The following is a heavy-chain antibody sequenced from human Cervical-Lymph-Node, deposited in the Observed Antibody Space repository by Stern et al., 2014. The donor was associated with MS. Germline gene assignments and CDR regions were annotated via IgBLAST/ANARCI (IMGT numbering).Heavy chain of an antibody. CDR3: ARGELLLGLGYFQH. CDR2: INTNTGNQ. D-gene: IGHD2-15*01. J-gene: IGHJ1*01. CDR1: GYTFTSYA. Sequence: QVQLVQSGSELKTPGASVKVSCKASGYTFTSYAMNWVRQAPGQGLEWMGWINTNTGNQAYAQGFTGRFVFSLDTSVSTAYLQISSLKAEDTAVYYCARGELLLGLGYFQHWGQGTLVTVSS. V-gene: IGHV7-4-1*02.